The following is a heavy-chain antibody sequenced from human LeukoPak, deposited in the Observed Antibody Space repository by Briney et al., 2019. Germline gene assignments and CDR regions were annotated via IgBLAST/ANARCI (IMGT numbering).Heavy chain of an antibody. J-gene: IGHJ3*02. CDR3: AMLMVYASVKNAFDI. D-gene: IGHD2-8*01. Sequence: ASVKVSCKASGGTFSSYAISWVRQAPGQGLEWMGGIIPIFGTANYAQKFQGRVTITADESTSTAYMELSSLRSEDTAVYYCAMLMVYASVKNAFDIWGQGTKVTVSS. CDR1: GGTFSSYA. CDR2: IIPIFGTA. V-gene: IGHV1-69*13.